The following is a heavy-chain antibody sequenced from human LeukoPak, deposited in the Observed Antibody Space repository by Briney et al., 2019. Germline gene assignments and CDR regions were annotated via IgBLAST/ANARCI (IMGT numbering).Heavy chain of an antibody. V-gene: IGHV4-34*01. CDR1: GGSFSGYY. CDR3: ARVVVVVVAGRWFDP. CDR2: INHSGST. D-gene: IGHD2-15*01. J-gene: IGHJ5*02. Sequence: SETLSLTCAVYGGSFSGYYWSWIRQPPGKGLEWIGEINHSGSTNYNPSLKSRVTISVDTSKNQFSLKLSSVTAADTAVYYCARVVVVVVAGRWFDPWGRGTLVTVSS.